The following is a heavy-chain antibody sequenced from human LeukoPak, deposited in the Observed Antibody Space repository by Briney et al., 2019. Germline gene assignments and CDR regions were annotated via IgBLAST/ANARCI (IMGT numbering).Heavy chain of an antibody. J-gene: IGHJ4*02. CDR2: IYYSGST. Sequence: SEILSLTCTVSGGSISSYYWSWIRQPPGKGLEWIGYIYYSGSTNYNPSLKSRVTISVDTSKNQFSLKLSSVTAADTAVYYCARVYGDNQYYFDYWGQGTLVTVSS. CDR1: GGSISSYY. D-gene: IGHD4-17*01. CDR3: ARVYGDNQYYFDY. V-gene: IGHV4-59*01.